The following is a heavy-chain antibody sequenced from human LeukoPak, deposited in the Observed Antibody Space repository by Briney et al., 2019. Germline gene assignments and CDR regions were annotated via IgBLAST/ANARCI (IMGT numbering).Heavy chain of an antibody. CDR2: ISSSGSTI. Sequence: GGSLRLSCAASGFTFSSHSMTWVRQAPGKGLEWVSYISSSGSTIYYADSVKGRFTISRDNAKNSLYLQMNSLRAEDTAVYYCARPACSGGSCYSGDYWGQGTLVTVSS. J-gene: IGHJ4*02. CDR1: GFTFSSHS. D-gene: IGHD2-15*01. V-gene: IGHV3-48*04. CDR3: ARPACSGGSCYSGDY.